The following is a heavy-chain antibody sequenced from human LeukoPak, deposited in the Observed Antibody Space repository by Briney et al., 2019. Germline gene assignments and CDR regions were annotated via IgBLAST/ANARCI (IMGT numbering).Heavy chain of an antibody. J-gene: IGHJ1*01. V-gene: IGHV3-30-3*01. CDR2: ISYDGSNK. CDR1: GFTFSSYA. Sequence: PGGSLRLSCAASGFTFSSYAMHWVRQAPGKGLEWVAVISYDGSNKYYADSVKGRFTISRDNSKNTLYLQMNSLRAEDTAVYYCAGDSDSSGWYQYFRHWGQGTLVTVSS. D-gene: IGHD6-19*01. CDR3: AGDSDSSGWYQYFRH.